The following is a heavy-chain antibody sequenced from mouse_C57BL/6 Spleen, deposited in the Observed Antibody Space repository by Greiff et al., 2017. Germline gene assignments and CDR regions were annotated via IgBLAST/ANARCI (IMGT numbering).Heavy chain of an antibody. CDR1: GYAFSSSW. V-gene: IGHV1-82*01. CDR2: IYPGDGDT. D-gene: IGHD2-3*01. CDR3: ARRGYEEAMDY. Sequence: QVQLQQSGPELVKPGASVKISCKASGYAFSSSWMNWVKQRPGKGLEWIGRIYPGDGDTNYNGKFKGKATLTADKSSSTAYMQLSSLTSEDSAVYFCARRGYEEAMDYWGQGTSVTVSS. J-gene: IGHJ4*01.